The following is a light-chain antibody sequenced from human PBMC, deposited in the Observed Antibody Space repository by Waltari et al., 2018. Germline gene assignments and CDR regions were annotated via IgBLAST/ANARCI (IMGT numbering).Light chain of an antibody. Sequence: DIQMTQSPSSVLESVGKRFTITCRASQDISSWLAWYQQKPGKAPKLLIYSASALQSGVPSRFSGSGSGTDFTLIINSLQPEDFATYYCQQGNSFPPTFGQGTKVEIK. J-gene: IGKJ1*01. CDR3: QQGNSFPPT. CDR1: QDISSW. CDR2: SAS. V-gene: IGKV1-12*01.